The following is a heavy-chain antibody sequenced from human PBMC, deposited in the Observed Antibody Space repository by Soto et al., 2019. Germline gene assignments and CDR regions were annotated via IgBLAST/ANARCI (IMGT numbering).Heavy chain of an antibody. Sequence: GGSLRLSCAASGFTFSSYAMSWVRQAPGKGLEWVSAISGSGGSTYYADSVKGRFTISRDNSKNTLYLQMNSLRAEDTAVYCCAKGRSFWSGYYTDYYGMDVWGQGTTVTVSS. CDR1: GFTFSSYA. D-gene: IGHD3-3*01. CDR2: ISGSGGST. CDR3: AKGRSFWSGYYTDYYGMDV. J-gene: IGHJ6*02. V-gene: IGHV3-23*01.